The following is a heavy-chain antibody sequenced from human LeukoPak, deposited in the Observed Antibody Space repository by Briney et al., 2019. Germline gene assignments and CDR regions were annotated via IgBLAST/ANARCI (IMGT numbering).Heavy chain of an antibody. V-gene: IGHV1-18*01. CDR3: ATKGGSSTSGDYYYDYYMDV. J-gene: IGHJ6*03. D-gene: IGHD2-2*01. CDR1: GYTFTRYG. CDR2: ISAYNGNT. Sequence: GASVKVSCKASGYTFTRYGISWVRQAPGQGLEWIGWISAYNGNTNYARKLQGRVTMTTAPSTSTAYMELRSLRSDDTALYYCATKGGSSTSGDYYYDYYMDVWGNGTTVTVSS.